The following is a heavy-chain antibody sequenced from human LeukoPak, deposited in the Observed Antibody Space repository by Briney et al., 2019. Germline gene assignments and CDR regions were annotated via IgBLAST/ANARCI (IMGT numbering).Heavy chain of an antibody. CDR1: GFTFSSYA. CDR3: ARQSKTYYDFWSGYYSYYYYYYMDV. V-gene: IGHV4-38-2*01. D-gene: IGHD3-3*01. CDR2: IYYSGST. Sequence: GSLRLSCAASGFTFSSYAMSWVRQAPGKGLEWIGSIYYSGSTYYNPSLKSRVTISVDTSKNQFSLKLSSVTAADTAVYYCARQSKTYYDFWSGYYSYYYYYYMDVWGKGTTVTVSS. J-gene: IGHJ6*03.